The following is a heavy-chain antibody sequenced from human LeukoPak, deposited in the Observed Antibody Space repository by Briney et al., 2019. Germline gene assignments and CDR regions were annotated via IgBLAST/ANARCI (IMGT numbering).Heavy chain of an antibody. D-gene: IGHD3-10*01. J-gene: IGHJ5*02. CDR1: GGSFSGYY. CDR2: IYYSGST. CDR3: ARHSYYYGSGSYYPNWFDP. Sequence: SETLSLTCAVYGGSFSGYYWSWIRQSPGKGLEWIGSIYYSGSTYYNPSLKSRVTISVDTSKNQFSLKLSSVTAADTAVYYCARHSYYYGSGSYYPNWFDPWGQGTLVTVSS. V-gene: IGHV4-34*01.